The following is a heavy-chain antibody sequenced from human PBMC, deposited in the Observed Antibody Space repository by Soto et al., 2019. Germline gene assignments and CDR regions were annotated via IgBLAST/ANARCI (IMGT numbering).Heavy chain of an antibody. Sequence: GSLRLSCAASGFTFSSYSMNWVRQAPGKGLEWVSSISSSSSYIYYADSVKGRFTISRDNAKNSLYLQMNSLRAEDTAVYYCARDVDRYSSSSTFDYWGQGTLVTVSS. D-gene: IGHD6-6*01. CDR3: ARDVDRYSSSSTFDY. CDR1: GFTFSSYS. V-gene: IGHV3-21*01. J-gene: IGHJ4*02. CDR2: ISSSSSYI.